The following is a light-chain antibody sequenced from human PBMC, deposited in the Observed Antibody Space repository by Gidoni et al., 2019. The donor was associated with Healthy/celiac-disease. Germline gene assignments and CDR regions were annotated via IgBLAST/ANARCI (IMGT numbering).Light chain of an antibody. CDR2: KAS. CDR3: QQYNSYSET. Sequence: IQMTQSPSTLSASVGDRVTITCRASQSISSWLAWYQQKPGKAPKLLIYKASSLESGVPARFSGSGYGTEFTLTISSLQPDDFATYYCQQYNSYSETFGQGTKVEIK. J-gene: IGKJ1*01. CDR1: QSISSW. V-gene: IGKV1-5*03.